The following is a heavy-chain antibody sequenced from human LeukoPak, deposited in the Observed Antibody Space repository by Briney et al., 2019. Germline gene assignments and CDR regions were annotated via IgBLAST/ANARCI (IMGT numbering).Heavy chain of an antibody. D-gene: IGHD5-12*01. Sequence: SETLSLTCAVYGGSLTGYYWNWIRQPPGKGLEWIGEIYHSGTTTYTPSLKSRVSMSVDMSKNQFSLHLSSVTAADTAVYFCAGGRSGHNFNQGVDPWGQGTQVIVSS. CDR1: GGSLTGYY. CDR3: AGGRSGHNFNQGVDP. CDR2: IYHSGTT. J-gene: IGHJ5*02. V-gene: IGHV4-34*01.